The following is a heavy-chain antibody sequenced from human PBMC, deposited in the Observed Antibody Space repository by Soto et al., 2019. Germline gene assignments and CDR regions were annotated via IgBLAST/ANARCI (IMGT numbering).Heavy chain of an antibody. CDR2: TRANNDNT. CDR1: GYTFSTYG. V-gene: IGHV1-18*01. CDR3: GRDQTFPDC. J-gene: IGHJ4*02. Sequence: VQLRQSGAEVKKPGASVTVSCKASGYTFSTYGITWVRQAPGQGLEWMGWTRANNDNTTYVQKFRGRVTMTTDTPTSTAYLELRSLRSADTAVYCCGRDQTFPDCWGQGTLVTVSS.